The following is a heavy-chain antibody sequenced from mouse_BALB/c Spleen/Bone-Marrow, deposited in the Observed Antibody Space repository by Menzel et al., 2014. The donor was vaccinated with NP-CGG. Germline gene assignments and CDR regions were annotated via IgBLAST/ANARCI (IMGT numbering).Heavy chain of an antibody. CDR2: INPGSSTI. D-gene: IGHD1-2*01. CDR1: GFDFSTYW. V-gene: IGHV4-1*02. CDR3: ARLHYYGYEAY. J-gene: IGHJ3*01. Sequence: EVKLMESGGGLVQPGGSLKLSCAASGFDFSTYWMSWVRQAPGKGLEWIGEINPGSSTINYTPSLKDKFIISRDNAKNTLYLQMSKVRSEDTALYYCARLHYYGYEAYWGQGTLVTVSA.